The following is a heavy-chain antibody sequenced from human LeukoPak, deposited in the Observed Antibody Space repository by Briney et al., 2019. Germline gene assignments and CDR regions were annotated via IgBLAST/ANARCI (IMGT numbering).Heavy chain of an antibody. CDR3: ARVRGPYYYYGMDV. J-gene: IGHJ6*02. Sequence: GGSLRLSCAASGFTFDDYGTSWVRQAPGKGLEWVSGINWNGGSTGYADSVKGRFTISRDNAKNSLYLQMNSLRAGDTALYHCARVRGPYYYYGMDVWGQGTTVTVSS. V-gene: IGHV3-20*01. CDR2: INWNGGST. CDR1: GFTFDDYG.